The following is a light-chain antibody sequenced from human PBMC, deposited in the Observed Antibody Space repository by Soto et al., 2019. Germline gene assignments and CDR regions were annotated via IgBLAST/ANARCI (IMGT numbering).Light chain of an antibody. Sequence: NFMLTQPHSVSESPGKTVTISCTRSSGSIASYYVQWYQQRPGSSPTTVIYKDNQRPSGVPDRFSGSIDSSSNSASLTISGLKTEDEADYYCQTYDSSNQVFGGGTKLTVL. V-gene: IGLV6-57*01. J-gene: IGLJ2*01. CDR3: QTYDSSNQV. CDR1: SGSIASYY. CDR2: KDN.